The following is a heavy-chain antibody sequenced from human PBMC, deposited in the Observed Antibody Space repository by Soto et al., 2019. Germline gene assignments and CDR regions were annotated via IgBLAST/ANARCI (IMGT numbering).Heavy chain of an antibody. CDR2: IYYSGST. CDR1: GASICSGGYY. V-gene: IGHV4-31*03. CDR3: ARVHYDILTGYRSGNWFDP. J-gene: IGHJ5*02. D-gene: IGHD3-9*01. Sequence: TLSLTCTVSGASICSGGYYWSWIRQHPGKGLEWIGYIYYSGSTYYNPSLKSRVTISVDTSKNQFSLKLSSVTAADTAVYYCARVHYDILTGYRSGNWFDPWGQGTLVTGSS.